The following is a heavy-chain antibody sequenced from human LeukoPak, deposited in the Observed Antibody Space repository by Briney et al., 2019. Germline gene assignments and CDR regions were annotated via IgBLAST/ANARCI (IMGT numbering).Heavy chain of an antibody. CDR2: VHYSGST. CDR3: ATGYGDFRVEGRYFYS. Sequence: SETLSLTCTVSDGSITNYDWSWVRQPPGKGLEFIGHVHYSGSTNYNPSLRSRVTISIDTSKKHFFLKLKSVTAADTAVYYCATGYGDFRVEGRYFYSWGQGTLVTVSS. D-gene: IGHD4-17*01. CDR1: DGSITNYD. V-gene: IGHV4-59*01. J-gene: IGHJ4*02.